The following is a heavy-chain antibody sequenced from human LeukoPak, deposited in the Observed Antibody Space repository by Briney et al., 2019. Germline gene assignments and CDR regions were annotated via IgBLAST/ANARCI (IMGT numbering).Heavy chain of an antibody. CDR1: GGSISTTNW. Sequence: SETLSLTCTVSGGSISTTNWWTWVRQPPGKGLEWIGEIHNGGSATYNPSLNSRVSISLDKSKNQFSLKLRSVTAADTAVYYCARNGPTAAGAFDIWGQGTPVTVSS. CDR2: IHNGGSA. J-gene: IGHJ3*02. V-gene: IGHV4-4*02. D-gene: IGHD6-13*01. CDR3: ARNGPTAAGAFDI.